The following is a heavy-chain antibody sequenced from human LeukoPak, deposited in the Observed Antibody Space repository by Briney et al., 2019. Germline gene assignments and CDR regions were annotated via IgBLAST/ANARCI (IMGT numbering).Heavy chain of an antibody. Sequence: PSQTLSLTCTVSGGSISSGDYYWSWIRQPPGKGLEWIGYIYYSGSTYYNPSLKSRVTISVDTSKNQFSLKLSSVTAADTAVYYCARDLVSGSYYVAGWFDPWGQGTLVTVSS. CDR2: IYYSGST. CDR1: GGSISSGDYY. J-gene: IGHJ5*02. V-gene: IGHV4-30-4*08. CDR3: ARDLVSGSYYVAGWFDP. D-gene: IGHD1-26*01.